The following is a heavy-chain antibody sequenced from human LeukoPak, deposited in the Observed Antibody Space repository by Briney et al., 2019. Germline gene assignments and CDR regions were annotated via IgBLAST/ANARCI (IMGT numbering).Heavy chain of an antibody. V-gene: IGHV4-39*02. CDR1: GGSISSESY. Sequence: PSETLSLTCAVSGGSISSESYCGGIRQPPGKGLEWIGNIYYSGRTYYNPSLKSRVTISVEKSKNQFSLKLSSVTAADTAVYYCARDTHLDYWGQGTLVTVSA. CDR3: ARDTHLDY. J-gene: IGHJ4*02. D-gene: IGHD2-15*01. CDR2: IYYSGRT.